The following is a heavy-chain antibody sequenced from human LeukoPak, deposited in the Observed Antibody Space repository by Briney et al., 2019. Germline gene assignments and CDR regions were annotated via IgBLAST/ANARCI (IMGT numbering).Heavy chain of an antibody. Sequence: SVKVSCKASGGTFSSYAISWVRQAPGQGLEWMGGIIPIFGAANYAQKFQGRVTITADESTSTAYMELSSLRSEDTAVYYCARDHGGYDIWTGNFDYWGQGTLVTVSS. CDR1: GGTFSSYA. CDR3: ARDHGGYDIWTGNFDY. D-gene: IGHD3-9*01. J-gene: IGHJ4*02. CDR2: IIPIFGAA. V-gene: IGHV1-69*13.